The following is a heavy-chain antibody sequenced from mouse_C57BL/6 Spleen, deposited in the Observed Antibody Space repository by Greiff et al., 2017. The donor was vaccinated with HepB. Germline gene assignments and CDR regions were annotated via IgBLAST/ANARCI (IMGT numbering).Heavy chain of an antibody. V-gene: IGHV1-55*01. J-gene: IGHJ1*03. Sequence: QVQLQQPGAELVKPGASVKMSCKASGYTFTSYWITWVKQRPGQGLEWIGDIYPGSGSTNYNEKFKSKATLTVDTSSSTAYMQLSSLTSEDSAVYYCASIHSNYWYFDVWGTGTTVTVSS. D-gene: IGHD2-5*01. CDR3: ASIHSNYWYFDV. CDR2: IYPGSGST. CDR1: GYTFTSYW.